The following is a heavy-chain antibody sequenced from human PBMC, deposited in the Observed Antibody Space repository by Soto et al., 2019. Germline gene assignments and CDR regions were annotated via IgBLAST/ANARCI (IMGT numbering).Heavy chain of an antibody. J-gene: IGHJ4*02. CDR1: GFTFSSYA. CDR3: ARPHWGPDYITRPYDS. V-gene: IGHV3-30-3*01. D-gene: IGHD4-4*01. Sequence: QVQLVESGGGVVQPGRSLRLSCAASGFTFSSYAIHWVRQAPGKGLEWVAVISYDGGEKYYADPVKGRFTISRDNSKNTRYLQMNSLRPDDTAVYYCARPHWGPDYITRPYDSWGQGTLVTVSS. CDR2: ISYDGGEK.